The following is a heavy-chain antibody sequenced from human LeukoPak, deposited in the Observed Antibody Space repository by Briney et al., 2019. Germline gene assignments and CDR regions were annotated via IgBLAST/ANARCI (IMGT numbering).Heavy chain of an antibody. CDR2: INHSGNT. CDR1: GGSFSGYY. J-gene: IGHJ5*02. D-gene: IGHD3-10*01. V-gene: IGHV4-34*01. Sequence: SETLSLTCAVYGGSFSGYYWTWIRQPPGKGLEWIGEINHSGNTNYNPSLKSRVTMSVDTSKNQFSLKLSSVTAADTAVYYCARGARLGSNWFDPWGQGTLVTVSS. CDR3: ARGARLGSNWFDP.